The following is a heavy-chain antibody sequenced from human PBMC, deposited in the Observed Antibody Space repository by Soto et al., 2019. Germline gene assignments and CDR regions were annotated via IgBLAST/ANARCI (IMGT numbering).Heavy chain of an antibody. CDR1: GFFFSSHC. CDR2: IGPDGSNM. V-gene: IGHV3-74*01. Sequence: LWLACAASGFFFSSHCMHLVRQAPGKGLVWVSHIGPDGSNMRDTDSVQGRFTISRDNARNTLYQQMNSLRDEDTAVYYCERDNNWSYDYWGQGIMVTVSS. D-gene: IGHD1-1*01. CDR3: ERDNNWSYDY. J-gene: IGHJ4*01.